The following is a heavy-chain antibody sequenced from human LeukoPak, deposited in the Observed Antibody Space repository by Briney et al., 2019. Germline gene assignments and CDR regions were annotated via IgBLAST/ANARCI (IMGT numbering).Heavy chain of an antibody. V-gene: IGHV4-59*01. J-gene: IGHJ5*02. CDR1: GGSISSYY. Sequence: SEALSLTCTVSGGSISSYYWSWIRQPPGKGLEWIGYIYYSGSTNCNLSLKSRVTISVDTSKTQFSLKLSSVTAADTAVYYCARDSSGRFDPWGQGTLVTVSS. CDR2: IYYSGST. CDR3: ARDSSGRFDP.